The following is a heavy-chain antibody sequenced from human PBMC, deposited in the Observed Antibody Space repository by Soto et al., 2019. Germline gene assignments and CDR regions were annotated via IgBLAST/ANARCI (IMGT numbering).Heavy chain of an antibody. CDR1: GGSIISYY. CDR3: ARRYDFWSGYYGFGFDP. CDR2: IYYSGST. D-gene: IGHD3-3*01. J-gene: IGHJ5*02. V-gene: IGHV4-59*01. Sequence: LEILSLTCTVSGGSIISYYWSWIRQPPGKGLEWIGYIYYSGSTNYNPSLKSRVTISVDTSKNQFSLKLSSVTAADTAVYYCARRYDFWSGYYGFGFDPWGQGTLVTVSS.